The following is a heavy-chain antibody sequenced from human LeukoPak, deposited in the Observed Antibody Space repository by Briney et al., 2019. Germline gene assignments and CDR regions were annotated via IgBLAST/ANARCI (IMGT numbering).Heavy chain of an antibody. Sequence: GGSLRLSCAASGVTLRNYAMTWIRQAPGKGLEWVAVISYDGTNEYYADSVKGRFTISRDNSKNTLYLQMNTLRAEDTAVYYCARDRNSPAKYYFDYWGQGTLVTVSS. CDR2: ISYDGTNE. CDR3: ARDRNSPAKYYFDY. D-gene: IGHD1-14*01. CDR1: GVTLRNYA. J-gene: IGHJ4*02. V-gene: IGHV3-30-3*01.